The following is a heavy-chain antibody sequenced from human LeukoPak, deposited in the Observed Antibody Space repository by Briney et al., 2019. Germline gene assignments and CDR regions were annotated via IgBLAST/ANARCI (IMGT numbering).Heavy chain of an antibody. D-gene: IGHD6-13*01. CDR1: GFSVSSTY. Sequence: GGSLRLSCAASGFSVSSTYTSWVRQAPGKGLEWVSIIYSAGSTYSADSVKDRFTISRDNSKNTVYLQMNSLSAEDTAVYYCAGRWGITTTGVFFQHWGQGTLVTVSS. V-gene: IGHV3-66*01. CDR2: IYSAGST. CDR3: AGRWGITTTGVFFQH. J-gene: IGHJ1*01.